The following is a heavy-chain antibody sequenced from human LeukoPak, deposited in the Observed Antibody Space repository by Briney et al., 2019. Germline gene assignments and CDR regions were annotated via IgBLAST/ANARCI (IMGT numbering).Heavy chain of an antibody. V-gene: IGHV1-69*13. J-gene: IGHJ6*03. CDR2: IIPIFGTA. D-gene: IGHD2-2*02. CDR3: AREAYCSSTSCHNYYYYYMDV. Sequence: SVKVSCKASGGTFSSYAISWVRQAPGQGLEWMGGIIPIFGTANYAQKFQGRVTITADESTSTAYMELSSLRSEDTAVYYCAREAYCSSTSCHNYYYYYMDVWGKGTTVTVSS. CDR1: GGTFSSYA.